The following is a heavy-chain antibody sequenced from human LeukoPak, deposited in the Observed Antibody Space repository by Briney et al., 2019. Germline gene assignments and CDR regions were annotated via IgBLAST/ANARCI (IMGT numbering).Heavy chain of an antibody. Sequence: ASVKVSCKASGYTFTGYYMHWVRQAPGQGLEWMGWINPNSGDTNYAQKCQGRVTMTRDTSISTAYMELSRLRSDDTAVYYCARDLIGRSVPPWGQGTLVTVSS. J-gene: IGHJ5*02. V-gene: IGHV1-2*02. CDR3: ARDLIGRSVPP. CDR2: INPNSGDT. CDR1: GYTFTGYY. D-gene: IGHD3-10*01.